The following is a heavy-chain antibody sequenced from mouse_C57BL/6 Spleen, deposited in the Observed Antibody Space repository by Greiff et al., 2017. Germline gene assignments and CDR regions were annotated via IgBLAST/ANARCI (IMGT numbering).Heavy chain of an antibody. CDR2: INPSSGYS. V-gene: IGHV1-4*01. J-gene: IGHJ2*01. CDR3: ARGIPYYYGSSWDYFGY. CDR1: GYTFTSYT. D-gene: IGHD1-1*01. Sequence: QVQLQQSGAELARPGASVKMSCKASGYTFTSYTMHWVNQRPGQGLEWIGYINPSSGYSKYNQKFKDKATLTADKSSSTAYMQLSSLTSEDSAVYYCARGIPYYYGSSWDYFGYWGQGTTLTVAS.